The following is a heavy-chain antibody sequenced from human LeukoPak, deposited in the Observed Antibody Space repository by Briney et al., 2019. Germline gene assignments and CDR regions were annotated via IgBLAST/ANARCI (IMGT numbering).Heavy chain of an antibody. CDR2: IYYSGST. CDR3: ASVNGAFDI. D-gene: IGHD1-1*01. J-gene: IGHJ3*02. CDR1: GGSFSGYY. V-gene: IGHV4-34*01. Sequence: SETLSLTCAVYGGSFSGYYWSWIRQPPGKGLEWIGSIYYSGSTYYNPSLKSRVTISVDTSKNQFSLKLSSVTAADTAVYYCASVNGAFDIWGQGTMVTVSS.